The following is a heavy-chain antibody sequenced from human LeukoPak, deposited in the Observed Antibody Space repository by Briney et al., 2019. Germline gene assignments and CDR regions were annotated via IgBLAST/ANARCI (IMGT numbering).Heavy chain of an antibody. D-gene: IGHD4-17*01. CDR2: ISGSGGST. CDR1: GFTFSSYA. J-gene: IGHJ4*02. CDR3: AKYGAVTTFDY. Sequence: PGGSLRLSCAASGFTFSSYAMSWVRQAPGKGLEWVSAISGSGGSTYYADSVMGRLTISRDNSKNTLYLQMNSLRAEDTAVCYCAKYGAVTTFDYWGQGTLVTVSS. V-gene: IGHV3-23*01.